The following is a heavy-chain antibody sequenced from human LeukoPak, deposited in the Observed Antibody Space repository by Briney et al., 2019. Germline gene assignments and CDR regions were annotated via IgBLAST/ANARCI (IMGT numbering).Heavy chain of an antibody. CDR2: ISYDGSNK. V-gene: IGHV3-30-3*01. J-gene: IGHJ6*03. D-gene: IGHD6-13*01. CDR3: ARGSIAAAGSSKGYMDV. CDR1: GFTFSNYA. Sequence: PGRSLRLSRAASGFTFSNYAMHWVRQAPGKGLEWVAIISYDGSNKYYADSVKGRFTISRDNSKTTLYLQMNSLRAEDTAVYYCARGSIAAAGSSKGYMDVWGKGTTVTVSS.